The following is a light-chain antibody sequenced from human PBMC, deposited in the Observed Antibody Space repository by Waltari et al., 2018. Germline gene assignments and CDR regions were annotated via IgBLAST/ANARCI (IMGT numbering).Light chain of an antibody. Sequence: EIVLTQSPGTLSFSPGERATLSCRASQSISSSFLAWYQVKPGQAPRLLIFAAATRAADIPDRISGSGSGADFTLTISRLEPEDFAVYVCHQHDTSPWTFGQGTRVELK. J-gene: IGKJ1*01. CDR3: HQHDTSPWT. CDR1: QSISSSF. V-gene: IGKV3-20*01. CDR2: AAA.